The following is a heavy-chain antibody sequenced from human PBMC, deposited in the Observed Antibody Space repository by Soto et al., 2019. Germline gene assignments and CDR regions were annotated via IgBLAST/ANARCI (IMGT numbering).Heavy chain of an antibody. CDR2: ISYDGSNK. CDR3: AKDSLSLGVPRHGGAFDI. V-gene: IGHV3-30*18. D-gene: IGHD3-16*01. Sequence: QVQLVESGGGVVQPGRSLRLSCAASGFTFSSYGMHWVRQAPGKGLEWVAVISYDGSNKYYADSVKGRFTISRDNSKNTLYLQMNSLRAGDTAVYYCAKDSLSLGVPRHGGAFDIWGQGTMVTVSS. J-gene: IGHJ3*02. CDR1: GFTFSSYG.